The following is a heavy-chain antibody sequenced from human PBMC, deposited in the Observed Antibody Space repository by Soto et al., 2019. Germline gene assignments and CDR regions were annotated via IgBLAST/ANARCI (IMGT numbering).Heavy chain of an antibody. Sequence: GSGPTLVNPTQTLTLTCTFSGFSLSTGGVGVGWIRQPPGKALEWLALIYWDDDKRYSPSLKSRLTITKDTSKNQVVLTMTNMDPVDTATYYCAHRQSNYYDSSGYYPYFDYWGQGTLVTVSS. CDR2: IYWDDDK. D-gene: IGHD3-22*01. V-gene: IGHV2-5*02. CDR3: AHRQSNYYDSSGYYPYFDY. CDR1: GFSLSTGGVG. J-gene: IGHJ4*02.